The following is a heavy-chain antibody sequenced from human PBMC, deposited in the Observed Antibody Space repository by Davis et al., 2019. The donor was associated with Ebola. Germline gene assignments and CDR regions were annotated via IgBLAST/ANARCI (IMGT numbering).Heavy chain of an antibody. CDR3: ARGRGQDSPLWAY. V-gene: IGHV1-3*01. CDR1: GYTFAKFP. D-gene: IGHD2-21*01. CDR2: INAGTGNT. Sequence: AASVKVSCKASGYTFAKFPIHWVRQAPGQGLEWLGWINAGTGNTRYSERFQGRVTITRDTSATTAYMELSSLRSEDTAVYYCARGRGQDSPLWAYWGQGALVTVSS. J-gene: IGHJ4*02.